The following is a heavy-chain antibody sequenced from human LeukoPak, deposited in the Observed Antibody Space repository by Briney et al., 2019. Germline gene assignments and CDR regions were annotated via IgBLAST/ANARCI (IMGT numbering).Heavy chain of an antibody. Sequence: PGGSLTLSCAASGFTFDISTMHWARQAPGKGLEWVESISSSGTAVDYGDSVKGRFTVSRDNARNSLFLQMESLRAQDTAVYYCAGEVYSPFRGDYFDNWGRGSLVTVSS. CDR3: AGEVYSPFRGDYFDN. J-gene: IGHJ4*02. D-gene: IGHD5-12*01. CDR2: ISSSGTAV. V-gene: IGHV3-21*01. CDR1: GFTFDIST.